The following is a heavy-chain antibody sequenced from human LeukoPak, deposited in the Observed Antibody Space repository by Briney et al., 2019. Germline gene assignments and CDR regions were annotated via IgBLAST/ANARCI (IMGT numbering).Heavy chain of an antibody. V-gene: IGHV1/OR15-1*04. CDR3: ARDLDIVVALAAPRHYGMDV. J-gene: IGHJ6*02. CDR2: INPNSGGT. Sequence: ASVKVSCKASGYIFTDYYMHWVRQAPGQELGWMGRINPNSGGTNYAQKFQGRVTMTTDTSASTAYMELRSLRSDDTAVYYCARDLDIVVALAAPRHYGMDVWGQGTTVTVSS. CDR1: GYIFTDYY. D-gene: IGHD2-2*01.